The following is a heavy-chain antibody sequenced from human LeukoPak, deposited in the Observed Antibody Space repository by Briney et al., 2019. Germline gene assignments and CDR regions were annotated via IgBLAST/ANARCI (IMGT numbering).Heavy chain of an antibody. Sequence: GGSLRLSCAASGLTFSSYAMHWVRQAPGKGLEWVAVISYDGSNKYYADYVKGRFTISRDNSKNTLYLQMNSLRAEDTAVYYCARAHSTQWIAGNDYWGQGTLVTVSS. V-gene: IGHV3-30-3*01. D-gene: IGHD5-12*01. J-gene: IGHJ4*02. CDR2: ISYDGSNK. CDR1: GLTFSSYA. CDR3: ARAHSTQWIAGNDY.